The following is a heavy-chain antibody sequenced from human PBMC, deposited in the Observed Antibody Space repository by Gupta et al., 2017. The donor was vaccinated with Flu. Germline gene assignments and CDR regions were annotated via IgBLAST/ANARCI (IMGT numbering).Heavy chain of an antibody. J-gene: IGHJ4*02. D-gene: IGHD6-13*01. V-gene: IGHV3-43*01. CDR2: ISWDGGST. Sequence: EVQLVESGGVVVQPGGSLRLSCAASGFTFDDYTMHWVRQAPGKGLEWVSLISWDGGSTYYADSVKGRFTISRDNSKNSLYLQMNSLRTEDTALYYCAKVAEGAAAGTWGIDYWGQGTLVTVSS. CDR3: AKVAEGAAAGTWGIDY. CDR1: GFTFDDYT.